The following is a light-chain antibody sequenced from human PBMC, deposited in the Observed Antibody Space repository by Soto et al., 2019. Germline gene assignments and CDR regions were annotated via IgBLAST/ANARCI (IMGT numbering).Light chain of an antibody. J-gene: IGLJ2*01. Sequence: QSVLTQPPSASGTPGQRVTISCSGSSSNIGSNTVNWYQQLPGTAPKLLIYSNNQRPSGVPDRFSGSKSGTSASLAISGLQSEDEADYYCAAWDDSLNVVVFGGGTKLTLL. CDR3: AAWDDSLNVVV. CDR2: SNN. CDR1: SSNIGSNT. V-gene: IGLV1-44*01.